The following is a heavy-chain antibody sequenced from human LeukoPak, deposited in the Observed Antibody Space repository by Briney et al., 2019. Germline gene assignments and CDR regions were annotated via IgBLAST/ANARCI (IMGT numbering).Heavy chain of an antibody. Sequence: GGSLRLSCAASGFTFSSYWMSWVRQAPGKGLEWVSGISDSGDSAYYADSVKGRFTISRDNSKNTLYLQMNSLRAEDTAVYYCASYCSSTSCYPTSDAFDIWGQGTMVTVSS. CDR1: GFTFSSYW. CDR2: ISDSGDSA. V-gene: IGHV3-23*01. D-gene: IGHD2-2*01. CDR3: ASYCSSTSCYPTSDAFDI. J-gene: IGHJ3*02.